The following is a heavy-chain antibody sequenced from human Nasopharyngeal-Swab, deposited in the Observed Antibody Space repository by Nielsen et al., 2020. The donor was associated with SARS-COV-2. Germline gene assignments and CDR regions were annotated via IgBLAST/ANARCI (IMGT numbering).Heavy chain of an antibody. V-gene: IGHV1-24*01. CDR2: FDPEDGET. CDR1: GYTLTELS. Sequence: ASVKVSCKASGYTLTELSMHWVRQAPGKGLEWMGGFDPEDGETNYAQKFQGRVTMTEDTSTDTAYMELSSLRSEDTAVYYCARDLKLTYYDFSPLPTRLYGMDVWGQGTTVTVSS. D-gene: IGHD3-3*01. CDR3: ARDLKLTYYDFSPLPTRLYGMDV. J-gene: IGHJ6*02.